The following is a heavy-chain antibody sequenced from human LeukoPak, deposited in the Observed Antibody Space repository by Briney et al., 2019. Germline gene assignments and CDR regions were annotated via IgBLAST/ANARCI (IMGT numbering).Heavy chain of an antibody. CDR1: GYSINSGYY. Sequence: PSETLSLTCTVSGYSINSGYYWSWIRQPPGKRLEWIGYIYYSGSTNYNPSLKSRVTISVDTSKNQFSLKLSSVTAADTAVYYCARGIAAAHDPLTDWGQGTLVTVSS. CDR2: IYYSGST. J-gene: IGHJ4*02. V-gene: IGHV4-61*01. CDR3: ARGIAAAHDPLTD. D-gene: IGHD6-13*01.